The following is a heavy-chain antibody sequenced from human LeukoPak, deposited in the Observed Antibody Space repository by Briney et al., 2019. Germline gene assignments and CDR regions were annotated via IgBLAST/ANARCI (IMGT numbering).Heavy chain of an antibody. V-gene: IGHV3-48*03. D-gene: IGHD3-22*01. CDR2: IAGSDSTT. Sequence: HGESLKISCAASGFDFGAYEMNWVRQAPGKGLEWVSYIAGSDSTTYYADSVRGRFTISRDNAKNSLYLHMNSLRAEDTALYYCTTLGYHLDSWGQGTLVTVSS. CDR3: TTLGYHLDS. CDR1: GFDFGAYE. J-gene: IGHJ4*02.